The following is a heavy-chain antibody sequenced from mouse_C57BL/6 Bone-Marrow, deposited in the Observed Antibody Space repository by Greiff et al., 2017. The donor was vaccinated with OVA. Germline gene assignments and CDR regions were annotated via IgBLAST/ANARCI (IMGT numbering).Heavy chain of an antibody. V-gene: IGHV1-85*01. CDR3: ARPYYYAMDY. Sequence: VQLQQSGPELVKPGASVKLSCKASGYTFTSYDINWVKQRPGQGLEWIGWIYPRDGRTKYNEKFKGKATLTVDTSSSTAYMELHSLTSEDSAVYFCARPYYYAMDYWGQGTSVTGSS. CDR1: GYTFTSYD. J-gene: IGHJ4*01. CDR2: IYPRDGRT.